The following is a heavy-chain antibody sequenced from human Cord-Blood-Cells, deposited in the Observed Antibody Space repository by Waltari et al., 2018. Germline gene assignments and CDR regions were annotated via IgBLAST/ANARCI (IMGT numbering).Heavy chain of an antibody. CDR3: ARSVVPAAKIDY. V-gene: IGHV4-59*01. CDR1: GGSISSYY. J-gene: IGHJ4*02. Sequence: QVQLQESGPGLVKPSETLSLTCTVSGGSISSYYWSWIRQPPGKGLEWIGDNYYSGSTNYNPSLKSRVTISVDTSKNQFSLKLSSVTAADTAVYYCARSVVPAAKIDYWGQGTLVTVSS. D-gene: IGHD2-2*01. CDR2: NYYSGST.